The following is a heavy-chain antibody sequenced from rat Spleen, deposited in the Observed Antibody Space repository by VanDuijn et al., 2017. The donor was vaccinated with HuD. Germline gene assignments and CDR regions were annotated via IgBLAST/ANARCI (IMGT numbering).Heavy chain of an antibody. J-gene: IGHJ2*01. Sequence: QVQLQQSGVEVAKHGSSVKISCKASGYTFISYYISWIKQTTGQGLEYIGYFDTGNGGTNYNEKFKGKATLTVDKSSSTAFMQLSSLTPDDSAVYYCARLPPLLYGSDYFDSWGQGAMVTVSS. CDR1: GYTFISYY. V-gene: IGHV1-43*01. CDR2: FDTGNGGT. D-gene: IGHD1-1*01. CDR3: ARLPPLLYGSDYFDS.